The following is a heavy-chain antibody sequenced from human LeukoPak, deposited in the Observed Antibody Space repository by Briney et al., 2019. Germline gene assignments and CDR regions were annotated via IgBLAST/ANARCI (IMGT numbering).Heavy chain of an antibody. CDR3: ARVKGRMRIAAAGNNWFDP. D-gene: IGHD6-13*01. V-gene: IGHV4-34*01. J-gene: IGHJ5*02. CDR2: INHSGST. Sequence: PSETLSLTCAVYGGSFSGYYWSWIRQPPGKGLEWIGEINHSGSTNYNPSLKSRVTISVDTSKNQFSLKLSSVTAADTAVYCCARVKGRMRIAAAGNNWFDPWGQGTLVTVSS. CDR1: GGSFSGYY.